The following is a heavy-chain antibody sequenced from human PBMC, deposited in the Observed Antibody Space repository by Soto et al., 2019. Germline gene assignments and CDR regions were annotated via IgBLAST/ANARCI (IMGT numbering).Heavy chain of an antibody. D-gene: IGHD2-15*01. CDR3: ARDRYCSGGSCWDDAFDI. J-gene: IGHJ3*02. CDR1: GYTFTSYG. CDR2: ISAYNGNT. V-gene: IGHV1-18*01. Sequence: QVQLVQSGAEVKKPGASVKVSCKASGYTFTSYGISWVRQAPGQGLEWMGWISAYNGNTNYAQKLQGRVTMTTDTTTSTAYMELRSLRSDDTAVYYCARDRYCSGGSCWDDAFDIWGQGTMVTVSS.